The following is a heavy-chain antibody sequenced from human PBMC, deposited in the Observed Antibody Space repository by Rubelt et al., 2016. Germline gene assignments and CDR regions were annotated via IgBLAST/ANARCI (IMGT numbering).Heavy chain of an antibody. Sequence: QVQLVQSGAEVKKPGASVKVSCKASGYTFTSYAMNWVRQAPGQGLEWMGWINTNTGNPTYCQGFTGRVGFSLDTSVSTAYLQISSLKAEDTAEYYCARDKAKSDYWGQGTLVTVSS. CDR1: GYTFTSYA. V-gene: IGHV7-4-1*02. CDR2: INTNTGNP. CDR3: ARDKAKSDY. J-gene: IGHJ4*02.